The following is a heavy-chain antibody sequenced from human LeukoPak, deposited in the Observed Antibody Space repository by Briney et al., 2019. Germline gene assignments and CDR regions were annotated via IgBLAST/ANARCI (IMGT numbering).Heavy chain of an antibody. CDR3: ASYELYAPFDY. CDR2: ISRSSSYI. Sequence: GGSLRLSCAASGFTFSSYSMNWVRQAPGKGLEWVSSISRSSSYIYYADSVKGRFTISRDNAKNSLYLQMNSLRAEDTAVYYCASYELYAPFDYWGQGTLVTVSS. J-gene: IGHJ4*02. CDR1: GFTFSSYS. D-gene: IGHD3-3*01. V-gene: IGHV3-21*01.